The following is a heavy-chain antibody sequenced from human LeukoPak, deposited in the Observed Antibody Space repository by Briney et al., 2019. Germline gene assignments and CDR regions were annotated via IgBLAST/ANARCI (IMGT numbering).Heavy chain of an antibody. D-gene: IGHD1-26*01. V-gene: IGHV3-23*01. Sequence: GGSLRLSCAASGFTFDDYAMPWVRQAPGKGLEWVSAISGSGGSTYYADSVKGRFTISRDNSKNTLYLQMNSLRAEDTAVYYCAREVEGGWDYWGQGTLVTVSS. CDR3: AREVEGGWDY. CDR1: GFTFDDYA. CDR2: ISGSGGST. J-gene: IGHJ4*02.